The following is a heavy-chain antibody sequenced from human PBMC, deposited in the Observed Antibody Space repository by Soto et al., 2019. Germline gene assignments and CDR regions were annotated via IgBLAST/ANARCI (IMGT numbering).Heavy chain of an antibody. CDR1: GFTFSSYS. J-gene: IGHJ4*02. CDR3: AIILAVAGGFDY. Sequence: EVQLVESGGGLVKPGGSLRLSCAASGFTFSSYSMNWVRQAPGKGLEWVSSISSSSSYIYYADSVKGRFTISRDNAKNSLYQQMNSLRAEDTAVYYCAIILAVAGGFDYWGQGTLVTVSS. CDR2: ISSSSSYI. V-gene: IGHV3-21*01. D-gene: IGHD6-19*01.